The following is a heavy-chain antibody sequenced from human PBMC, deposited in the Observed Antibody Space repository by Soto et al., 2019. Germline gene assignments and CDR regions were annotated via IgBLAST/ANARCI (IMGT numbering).Heavy chain of an antibody. Sequence: GGSLRLSCAASGFTFSSYAMGWVRQAPGKGLEWVSAISGSGGSTYYADSVKGRFTISRDNSKNTLYLQMNSLRAEDTAVYYCAKAGYCSSTSCYQFYYYMDVWGKGTTVTVSS. CDR1: GFTFSSYA. CDR2: ISGSGGST. CDR3: AKAGYCSSTSCYQFYYYMDV. V-gene: IGHV3-23*01. J-gene: IGHJ6*03. D-gene: IGHD2-2*01.